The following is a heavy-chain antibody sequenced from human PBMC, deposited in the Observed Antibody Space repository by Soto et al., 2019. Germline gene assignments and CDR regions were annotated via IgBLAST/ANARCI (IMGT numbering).Heavy chain of an antibody. Sequence: QVQLVQSGSEVKKPGSSVKVSCKASGGTFSSYIITWVRQAPGQGLEWMGRIIPILGIANYAQRFQGRITITADKSTSTAYMELSSLRSEDTALYYCARIQPYAYVDYWGQGTLVTVSS. CDR2: IIPILGIA. D-gene: IGHD2-8*01. V-gene: IGHV1-69*02. J-gene: IGHJ4*02. CDR3: ARIQPYAYVDY. CDR1: GGTFSSYI.